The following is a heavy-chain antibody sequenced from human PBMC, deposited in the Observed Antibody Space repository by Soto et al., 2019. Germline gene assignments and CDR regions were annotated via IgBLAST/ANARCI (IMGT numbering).Heavy chain of an antibody. V-gene: IGHV4-59*01. CDR1: GGSISSYY. J-gene: IGHJ3*02. Sequence: SETLSLTCTVSGGSISSYYWSWIRQPPGKGLEWIGYIYYSGSTNYNPSLKSRVTISVDTSKNQFSLKLSSVTAADTAVYYCAREYSSSSPGDDAFDIWGQGTMVTVSS. D-gene: IGHD6-6*01. CDR3: AREYSSSSPGDDAFDI. CDR2: IYYSGST.